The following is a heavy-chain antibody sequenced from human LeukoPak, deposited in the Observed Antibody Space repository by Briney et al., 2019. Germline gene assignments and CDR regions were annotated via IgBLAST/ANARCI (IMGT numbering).Heavy chain of an antibody. V-gene: IGHV1-8*02. D-gene: IGHD2-15*01. CDR1: GGTFSSYA. CDR2: MNPNSGNT. CDR3: ARQSLDGGSCYDY. J-gene: IGHJ4*02. Sequence: ASVKVSCKASGGTFSSYAISWVRQAPGQGPEWMGWMNPNSGNTGYAQKFQGRVTLTRSTSMTTAYMELSSLRSEDTAVYYCARQSLDGGSCYDYWGQGTPVTISS.